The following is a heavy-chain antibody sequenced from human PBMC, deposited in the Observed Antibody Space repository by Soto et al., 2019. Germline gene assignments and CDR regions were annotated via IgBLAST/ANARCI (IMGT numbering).Heavy chain of an antibody. D-gene: IGHD4-17*01. CDR3: ARTTAVPNTLRSRYFFDY. Sequence: PSETLSLTCAVYGGSFSGYYWSWIRQPPGKGLEWIGEINHSGSTNYNPSLKSRVTISVDTSKNQFSLKLSSVTAADMAVYYCARTTAVPNTLRSRYFFDYWGQGTLVTVSS. CDR1: GGSFSGYY. CDR2: INHSGST. V-gene: IGHV4-34*01. J-gene: IGHJ4*02.